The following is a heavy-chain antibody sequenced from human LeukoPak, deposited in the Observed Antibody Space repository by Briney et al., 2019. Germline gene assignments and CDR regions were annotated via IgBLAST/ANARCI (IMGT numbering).Heavy chain of an antibody. CDR1: GFIFSDYY. D-gene: IGHD3-10*01. J-gene: IGHJ4*02. V-gene: IGHV3-11*01. CDR3: ARGFGELYYFDY. CDR2: ISGGGSTI. Sequence: GGSLRLSCAASGFIFSDYYMSWIRQAPGKGLEWVSYISGGGSTIYYADSVKGRFTISRDNAKNSLYLQMNSLRAEDTAVYYCARGFGELYYFDYWGQGTLVTVSS.